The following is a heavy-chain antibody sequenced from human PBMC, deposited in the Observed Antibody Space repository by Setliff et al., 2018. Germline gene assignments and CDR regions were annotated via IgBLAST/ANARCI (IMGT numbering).Heavy chain of an antibody. D-gene: IGHD5-12*01. V-gene: IGHV3-72*01. J-gene: IGHJ4*02. CDR3: ARGPRDSYNSGLDY. Sequence: GGSLSLSCATSGLTISYYYMDWVRQAPGKGLEWVGRIRDRANRYTTEYAASVKGRFTISRPDSEIAMYLQMNSLETEDTAVYYCARGPRDSYNSGLDYWGQGALVTVSS. CDR2: IRDRANRYTT. CDR1: GLTISYYY.